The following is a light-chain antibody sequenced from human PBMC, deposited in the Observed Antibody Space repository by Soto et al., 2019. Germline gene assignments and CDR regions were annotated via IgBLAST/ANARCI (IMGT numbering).Light chain of an antibody. J-gene: IGKJ5*01. V-gene: IGKV3-15*01. CDR2: GAS. CDR1: QSVNSN. CDR3: QQYNEWPIT. Sequence: EIVMTQSPATLSVSPGERATLSCTASQSVNSNLAWYQQKPGQAPRLLIYGASTRDTGTPARFSGSGSGTELTLTISSLQSEDFAVYYCQQYNEWPITFGQGTRLEIK.